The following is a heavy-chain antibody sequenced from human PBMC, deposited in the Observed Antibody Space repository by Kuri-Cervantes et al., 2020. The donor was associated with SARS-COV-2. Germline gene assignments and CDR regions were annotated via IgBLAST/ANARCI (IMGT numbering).Heavy chain of an antibody. V-gene: IGHV3-23*03. CDR2: IYSGGSST. CDR3: ASMVRGNYGMDV. Sequence: GGFLRPSCAASGFTFSGYAMSWVRQAPWKGLVWVSVIYSGGSSTYYADSVKGRFTISRDDSKNTLYLQMNSLRAEDTAVYYCASMVRGNYGMDVWGQGTTVTVSS. CDR1: GFTFSGYA. D-gene: IGHD3-10*01. J-gene: IGHJ6*02.